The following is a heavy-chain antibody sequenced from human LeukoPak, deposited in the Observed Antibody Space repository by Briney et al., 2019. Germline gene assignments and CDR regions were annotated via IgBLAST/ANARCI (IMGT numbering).Heavy chain of an antibody. CDR1: GGTFSSYA. J-gene: IGHJ5*02. V-gene: IGHV7-4-1*02. Sequence: ASVKVSCKASGGTFSSYAISWVRQAPGQGLEWMGWINTNTGNPTYAQGFTGRFVFSLDTSVSTAYLQISSLKAEDTAVYYCARDRYCSGGSCYQRAYNWFDPWGQGTLVTVSS. CDR3: ARDRYCSGGSCYQRAYNWFDP. D-gene: IGHD2-15*01. CDR2: INTNTGNP.